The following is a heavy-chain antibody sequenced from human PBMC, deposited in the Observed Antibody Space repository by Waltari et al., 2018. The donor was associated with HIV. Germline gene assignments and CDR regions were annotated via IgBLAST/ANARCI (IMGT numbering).Heavy chain of an antibody. CDR1: GFTFRSYA. V-gene: IGHV3-30*04. J-gene: IGHJ4*02. CDR2: ISYDGSNK. D-gene: IGHD6-19*01. Sequence: QVQLVESGGGVVQPGRSLRLACAASGFTFRSYAMHWVRQAPGKGLEWVAVISYDGSNKYYADSVKGRFTISRDNSKNTLYLQMNSLRAEDTAVYYCARKYEQWLVRALDYWGQGTLVTVSS. CDR3: ARKYEQWLVRALDY.